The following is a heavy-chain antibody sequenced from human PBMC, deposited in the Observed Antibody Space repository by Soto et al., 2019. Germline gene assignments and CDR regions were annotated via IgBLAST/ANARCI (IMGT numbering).Heavy chain of an antibody. CDR3: ARVRRLWLGELLFTAAHDDFDI. D-gene: IGHD3-10*01. J-gene: IGHJ3*02. CDR2: INHSGST. V-gene: IGHV4-34*01. CDR1: GGSFSGHY. Sequence: SETLSLTCAVYGGSFSGHYWSWIRQPPGKGLEWIGEINHSGSTDYNPSLKSRVTISVDTSKNQFSLKLRSVTAADTAVYYCARVRRLWLGELLFTAAHDDFDIRRRGTMV.